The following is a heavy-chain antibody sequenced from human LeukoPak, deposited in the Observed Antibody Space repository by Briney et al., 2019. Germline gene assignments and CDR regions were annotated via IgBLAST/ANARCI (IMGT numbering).Heavy chain of an antibody. Sequence: HPGGSLRLSCAAFSGFAMSWVRQAPGKGLEWVSAINGRGDDTYYPDSVKGRFTISRDNSNNTLYLQMNSLRAEDTAVYYCAKGHRDSPSFFDSWGQGIPVTVSS. J-gene: IGHJ4*02. CDR2: INGRGDDT. CDR1: SGFA. CDR3: AKGHRDSPSFFDS. V-gene: IGHV3-23*01. D-gene: IGHD4-11*01.